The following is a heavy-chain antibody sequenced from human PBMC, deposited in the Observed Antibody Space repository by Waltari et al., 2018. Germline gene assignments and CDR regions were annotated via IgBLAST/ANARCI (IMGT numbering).Heavy chain of an antibody. CDR3: ARGGADYGARRSFYNYYYMDV. CDR1: GGSISTYY. CDR2: IYYRGSS. J-gene: IGHJ6*03. Sequence: QVQLQESGPGLVKPSETLSLTCIVSGGSISTYYWSWIRQPPGKGLEWIGHIYYRGSSNYNPPLSSRVTISVDTSKNQFSLKLSSVTAADTAVYYCARGGADYGARRSFYNYYYMDVWGKGTPVTVSS. D-gene: IGHD3-10*01. V-gene: IGHV4-59*01.